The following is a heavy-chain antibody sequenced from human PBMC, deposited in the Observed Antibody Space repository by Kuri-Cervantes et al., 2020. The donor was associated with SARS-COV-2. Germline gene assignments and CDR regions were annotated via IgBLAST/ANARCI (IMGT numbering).Heavy chain of an antibody. CDR3: AGGIAARSSFAFDI. V-gene: IGHV4-59*12. CDR1: GGSISSYY. J-gene: IGHJ3*02. D-gene: IGHD6-6*01. CDR2: IYYSGST. Sequence: SETLSLTCTVSGGSISSYYWSWIRQPPGKGLEWIGYIYYSGSTNYNPSLKSRVTISVDTSKNQFSLKLSSVTAADTAVYYCAGGIAARSSFAFDIWGQGTMVTVSS.